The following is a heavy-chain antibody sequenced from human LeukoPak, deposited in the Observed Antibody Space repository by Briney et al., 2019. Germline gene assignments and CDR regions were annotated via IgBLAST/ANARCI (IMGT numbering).Heavy chain of an antibody. CDR1: GGSISSYY. J-gene: IGHJ4*02. Sequence: PSETLSLTCTVSGGSISSYYWSWIRQPPGKGLEWIGYIYYSGSTSYNPSLKSRVTISVDTSKNQFSLKLSSVTAADTAVYYCASSPLRDGYLTTIDWGQGTLVIVSS. CDR2: IYYSGST. CDR3: ASSPLRDGYLTTID. D-gene: IGHD5-24*01. V-gene: IGHV4-59*01.